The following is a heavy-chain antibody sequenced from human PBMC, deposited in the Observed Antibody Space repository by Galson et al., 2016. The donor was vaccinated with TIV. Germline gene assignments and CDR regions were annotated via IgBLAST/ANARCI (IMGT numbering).Heavy chain of an antibody. J-gene: IGHJ4*02. CDR3: ARDRGGSGDFDY. V-gene: IGHV1-3*01. CDR1: GYILASHV. Sequence: SVKVSCKASGYILASHVMHWVRQAPGQRPEWMGWINVGNSDRKYSQRLQGRVTLSGDTSANTAFMELSSLRFEDTATYYCARDRGGSGDFDYWGQGTLVTVSS. D-gene: IGHD3-16*01. CDR2: INVGNSDR.